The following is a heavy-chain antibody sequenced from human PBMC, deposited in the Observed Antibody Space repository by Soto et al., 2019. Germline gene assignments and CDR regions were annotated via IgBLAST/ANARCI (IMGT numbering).Heavy chain of an antibody. J-gene: IGHJ4*02. CDR3: AHSLMTYDYVWGSYRPYFDY. CDR2: IYWNDDK. D-gene: IGHD3-16*02. CDR1: GXSLSTSGVG. V-gene: IGHV2-5*01. Sequence: SGPTLVKPTQTLTLTCTXXGXSLSTSGVGVGWXXXXXXXAXXXXXLIYWNDDKRYSPSLKSRLTITKDTSKNQVVLTMTNMDPVDTATYYCAHSLMTYDYVWGSYRPYFDYWGQGTLVTVSS.